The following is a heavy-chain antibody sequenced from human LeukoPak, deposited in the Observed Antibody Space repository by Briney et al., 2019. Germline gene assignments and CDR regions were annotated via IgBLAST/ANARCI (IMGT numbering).Heavy chain of an antibody. Sequence: SETLSLTCTVSGGSIGNYYWSWIRQPPGKELEWIGYVYYSGSTNYNPSLKSRVTISVDTSKHQFSLKLSSVTAADTAVYYCARSPDTSGYYYYFDYWGQGTLVTVSS. V-gene: IGHV4-59*08. CDR3: ARSPDTSGYYYYFDY. J-gene: IGHJ4*02. CDR1: GGSIGNYY. D-gene: IGHD3-22*01. CDR2: VYYSGST.